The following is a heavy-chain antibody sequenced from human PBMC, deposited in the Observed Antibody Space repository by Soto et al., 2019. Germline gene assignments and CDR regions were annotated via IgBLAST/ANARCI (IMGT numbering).Heavy chain of an antibody. V-gene: IGHV3-7*03. CDR1: GFTFSSYW. CDR2: IKQDGSEK. J-gene: IGHJ4*02. D-gene: IGHD6-13*01. Sequence: EVQLVESGGGLVQPGGSLRLSCAASGFTFSSYWMSWVRQAPGKGLEWVANIKQDGSEKYYVDSVKGRFTISRDNAKNSLYLQMNSLRAEDTAVYYCTREGVGSSSWVDYWGKGTLVTVSS. CDR3: TREGVGSSSWVDY.